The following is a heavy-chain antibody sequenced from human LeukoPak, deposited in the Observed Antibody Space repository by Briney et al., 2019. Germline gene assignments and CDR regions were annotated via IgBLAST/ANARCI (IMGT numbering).Heavy chain of an antibody. CDR1: GDSVSSTSDA. CDR2: AYYRSKWSN. D-gene: IGHD4-23*01. V-gene: IGHV6-1*01. Sequence: SQTLSLTCALSGDSVSSTSDAWNWIRQSPSRGLEWLGRAYYRSKWSNDYAPSVRSRINISPDTSQNQFSLQLNSVTPDDTAVYYCARGSNSALDIWGRGTMVTVSS. CDR3: ARGSNSALDI. J-gene: IGHJ3*02.